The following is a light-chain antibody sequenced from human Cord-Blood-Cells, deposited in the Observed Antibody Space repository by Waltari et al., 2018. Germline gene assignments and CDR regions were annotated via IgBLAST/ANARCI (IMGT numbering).Light chain of an antibody. Sequence: QSVLPQPPSVSGAPGQRVTLPCTGSSSHIGAGSDVHWYQQLPRTAPKLLIYGNSNRPSGVPDRFSGSKSGTSASLAITGLQAEDEADYYCQSYDSSLSVVFGGGTKLTVL. CDR1: SSHIGAGSD. CDR3: QSYDSSLSVV. V-gene: IGLV1-40*01. CDR2: GNS. J-gene: IGLJ2*01.